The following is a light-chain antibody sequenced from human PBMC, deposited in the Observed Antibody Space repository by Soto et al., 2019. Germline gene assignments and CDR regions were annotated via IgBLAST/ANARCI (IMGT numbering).Light chain of an antibody. J-gene: IGLJ3*02. Sequence: QPVLTQAPSASGTPGQRVTISCSGSSSNIGSHYVYWYQQLPGTAPKHLIYSSDQRPSGVPDRFSGSKSGTSASLVISGLRSEDEADYYCAAWDNRLSGWVFGGGTKLTVL. V-gene: IGLV1-47*01. CDR1: SSNIGSHY. CDR3: AAWDNRLSGWV. CDR2: SSD.